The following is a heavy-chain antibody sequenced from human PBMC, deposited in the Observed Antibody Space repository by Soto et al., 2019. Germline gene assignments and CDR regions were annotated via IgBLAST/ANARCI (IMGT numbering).Heavy chain of an antibody. CDR2: IYYSGST. D-gene: IGHD3-22*01. CDR3: AMGDDSSGLGRKH. J-gene: IGHJ4*02. V-gene: IGHV4-31*03. Sequence: QAQLQESGPGLVKPSQTLSLTCTVSGGSISSGGYYWSWIRQHPGKGLEWIGYIYYSGSTYYNPSLKSRVTISVDTSKNQFSLKLSSVTAADTAVYYCAMGDDSSGLGRKHWGQGTLVTVSS. CDR1: GGSISSGGYY.